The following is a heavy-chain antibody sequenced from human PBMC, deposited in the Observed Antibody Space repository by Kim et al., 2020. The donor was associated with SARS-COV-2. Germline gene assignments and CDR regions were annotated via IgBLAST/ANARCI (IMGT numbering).Heavy chain of an antibody. CDR3: ARADYGDYAAPDY. CDR2: INPNSGGT. Sequence: ASVKVSCKASGYTFTGYYMHWVRQAPGQGLEWMGWINPNSGGTNYAQKFQGWVTMTRDTSISTAYMELSRLRSDDTAVYYCARADYGDYAAPDYWGQGTLVTVAS. CDR1: GYTFTGYY. V-gene: IGHV1-2*04. D-gene: IGHD4-17*01. J-gene: IGHJ4*02.